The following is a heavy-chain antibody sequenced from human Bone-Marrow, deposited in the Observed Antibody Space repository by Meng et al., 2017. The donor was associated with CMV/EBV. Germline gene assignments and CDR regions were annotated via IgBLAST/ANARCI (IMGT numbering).Heavy chain of an antibody. V-gene: IGHV1-2*02. CDR2: INPNSGGT. CDR1: GYTFTGYY. CDR3: ARDWWWQQLGYGMDV. D-gene: IGHD6-13*01. J-gene: IGHJ6*02. Sequence: ASVKVSCKASGYTFTGYYMHWVRQAPGQGLEWMGWINPNSGGTNYAQKFQGRVTMTRETSISTAYMELSRLRSDDTAVYYCARDWWWQQLGYGMDVWGQGTTVTVSS.